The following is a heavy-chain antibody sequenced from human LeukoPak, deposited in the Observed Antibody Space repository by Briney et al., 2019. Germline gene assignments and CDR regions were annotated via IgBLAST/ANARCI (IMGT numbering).Heavy chain of an antibody. V-gene: IGHV3-23*01. Sequence: GGSLRLSCAASGFTFSSYAMTWVRQAPGKGLEWVSDISVSGGNTYYADSVQGRFIISRDNSKNTLNLQMNSLRVEDTAVYYCAKLTRSYYYDSSGYWDYWGQGTLVTVSS. CDR2: ISVSGGNT. CDR3: AKLTRSYYYDSSGYWDY. CDR1: GFTFSSYA. J-gene: IGHJ4*02. D-gene: IGHD3-22*01.